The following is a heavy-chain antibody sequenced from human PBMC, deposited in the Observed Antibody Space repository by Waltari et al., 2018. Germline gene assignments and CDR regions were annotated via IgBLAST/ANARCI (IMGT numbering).Heavy chain of an antibody. CDR3: ARSSYGMDV. CDR2: LNPNRGGT. J-gene: IGHJ6*02. Sequence: QVQLVQSGAEVKKPGASVKVSCKASGYTFTGYYMHWVRQAPGQGLGWMARLNPNRGGTNDAQKFQGRVTMTRDTSISTADMELSRLRSDDTAVYYCARSSYGMDVWGQGTTVTVSS. V-gene: IGHV1-2*02. CDR1: GYTFTGYY.